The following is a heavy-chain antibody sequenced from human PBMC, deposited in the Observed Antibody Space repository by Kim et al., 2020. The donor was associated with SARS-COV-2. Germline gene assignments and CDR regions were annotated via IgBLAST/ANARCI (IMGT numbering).Heavy chain of an antibody. CDR3: ARDSEPLRVYYYDSSGYSPFDY. J-gene: IGHJ4*02. D-gene: IGHD3-22*01. CDR1: GFTFSSYS. CDR2: ISSSSSYI. V-gene: IGHV3-21*01. Sequence: GGSLRLSCAASGFTFSSYSMNWVRQAPGKGLEWVSSISSSSSYIYYADSVKGRFTISRDNAKNSLYLQMNSLRAEDTAVYYCARDSEPLRVYYYDSSGYSPFDYWGQGTLVTVSS.